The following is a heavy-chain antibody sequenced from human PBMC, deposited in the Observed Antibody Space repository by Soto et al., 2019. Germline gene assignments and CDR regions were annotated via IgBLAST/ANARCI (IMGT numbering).Heavy chain of an antibody. CDR3: ARGYGAIDD. J-gene: IGHJ4*02. CDR1: GGSISSGDYY. CDR2: IYNSGST. D-gene: IGHD4-17*01. Sequence: QVQLQESGPGLVKPSQTLSLTCTVSGGSISSGDYYWSWIRQPPGKGLEWIGYIYNSGSTVYNPSLKSRITISVDTSTIQVSLKLSSVTAADTAVCYWARGYGAIDDWGQGTLVTVSS. V-gene: IGHV4-30-4*01.